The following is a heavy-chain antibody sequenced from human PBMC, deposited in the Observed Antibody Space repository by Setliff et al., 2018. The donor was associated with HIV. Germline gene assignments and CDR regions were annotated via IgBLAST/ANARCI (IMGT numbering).Heavy chain of an antibody. D-gene: IGHD1-26*01. CDR3: ARGLKGGRYYFDY. CDR2: VYYSGST. V-gene: IGHV4-59*01. Sequence: PSETLSLTCTVSGDSISGYYRSWVRQPPGKGLEWIGYVYYSGSTNYNPSLKSRVTLSFDTSKNNFSLNLNSVTATDTAVYYCARGLKGGRYYFDYWGQGMLVTVSS. J-gene: IGHJ4*01. CDR1: GDSISGYY.